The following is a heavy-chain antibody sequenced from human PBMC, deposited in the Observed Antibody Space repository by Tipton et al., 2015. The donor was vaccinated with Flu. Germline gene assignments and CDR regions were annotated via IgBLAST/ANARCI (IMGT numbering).Heavy chain of an antibody. CDR2: IYYSGST. J-gene: IGHJ2*01. D-gene: IGHD6-13*01. CDR3: ARVSSCGSWSQDWYFDL. V-gene: IGHV4-59*01. CDR1: GGSISSYY. Sequence: LRLSCTVSGGSISSYYWSWIRQPPGKGLEWIGYIYYSGSTNCNPSLKSRVTISVDTSKNQFSLKLSSVTAADTAVYYCARVSSCGSWSQDWYFDLWGRGTLVTVSS.